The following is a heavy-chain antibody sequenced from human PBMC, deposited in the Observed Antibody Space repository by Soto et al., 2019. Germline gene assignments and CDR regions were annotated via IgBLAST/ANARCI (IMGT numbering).Heavy chain of an antibody. CDR2: IYYSGTT. D-gene: IGHD3-10*01. CDR3: ARQSYYYGDPYSFDY. J-gene: IGHJ4*02. CDR1: GGSISSSSYY. V-gene: IGHV4-39*01. Sequence: QLQLQESGPGLVKPSETLSLTCTVSGGSISSSSYYWGWIRQPPGKGLEWIGSIYYSGTTYYNPSLKSRVTKSVDTSNNQFSLKLSSVTAADTAVYYCARQSYYYGDPYSFDYWGQGTLVTVSS.